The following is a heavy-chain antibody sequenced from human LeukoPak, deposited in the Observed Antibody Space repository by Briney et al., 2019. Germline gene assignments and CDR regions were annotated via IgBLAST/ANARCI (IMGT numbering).Heavy chain of an antibody. CDR3: ARGPFTYYDILTGWSKNYYYYGMDV. D-gene: IGHD3-9*01. V-gene: IGHV1-69*13. Sequence: ASVKVSCKASGGTFSSYAISWVRLAPGQGLEWMGGIIPIFDTANYAQKFQGRVTITADESTSTAYMELSSLRSEDTAVYYCARGPFTYYDILTGWSKNYYYYGMDVWGKGTTVAVSS. J-gene: IGHJ6*04. CDR2: IIPIFDTA. CDR1: GGTFSSYA.